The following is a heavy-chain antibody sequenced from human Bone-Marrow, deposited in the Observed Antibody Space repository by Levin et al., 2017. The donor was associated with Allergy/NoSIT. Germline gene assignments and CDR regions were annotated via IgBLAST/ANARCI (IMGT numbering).Heavy chain of an antibody. CDR2: ISGSGGST. CDR3: AKVETYYDFWSGFPNFDY. V-gene: IGHV3-23*01. Sequence: PGGSLRLSCAASGFTFSSYAMSWVRQAPGKGLEWVSAISGSGGSTYYADSVKGRFTISRDNSKNTLYLQMNSLRAEDTAVYYCAKVETYYDFWSGFPNFDYWGQGTLVTVSS. D-gene: IGHD3-3*01. CDR1: GFTFSSYA. J-gene: IGHJ4*02.